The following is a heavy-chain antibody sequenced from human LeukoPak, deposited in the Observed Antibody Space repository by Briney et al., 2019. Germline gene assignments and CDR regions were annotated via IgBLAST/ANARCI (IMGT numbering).Heavy chain of an antibody. CDR1: GGSISSYY. V-gene: IGHV4-59*01. Sequence: KPSETLSLTCTVSGGSISSYYWSWIRQPPGKGLEWIGYIYYSGTTNYNPSLKSRVTISVDTSKNQFSLKLSSVTAADTAVYYCAREVRSLGGDRYGSVWGQGTLVTVSS. D-gene: IGHD5-18*01. CDR3: AREVRSLGGDRYGSV. J-gene: IGHJ4*02. CDR2: IYYSGTT.